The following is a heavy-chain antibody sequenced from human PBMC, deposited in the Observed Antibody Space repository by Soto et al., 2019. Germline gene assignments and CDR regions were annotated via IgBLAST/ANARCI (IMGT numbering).Heavy chain of an antibody. D-gene: IGHD5-18*01. V-gene: IGHV3-66*01. Sequence: GGSLRLSCAASGFTVSSNYMSWVRQAPGKGLEWVSVIYSGSSTYYADSVKGRFTISRDNAKNTLYLQMNSLRAEDTAVYYCARDSGYSYGPFDYWGQGTLVTVSS. CDR3: ARDSGYSYGPFDY. J-gene: IGHJ4*02. CDR2: IYSGSST. CDR1: GFTVSSNY.